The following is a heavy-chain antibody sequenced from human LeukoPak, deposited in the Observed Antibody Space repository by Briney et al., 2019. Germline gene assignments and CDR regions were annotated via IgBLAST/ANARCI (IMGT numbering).Heavy chain of an antibody. CDR3: ARIGLDRENDY. J-gene: IGHJ4*02. V-gene: IGHV3-21*01. CDR1: GFTFSSYR. CDR2: ISTIVGSI. D-gene: IGHD3-16*01. Sequence: PGGSLRLSCAASGFTFSSYRMIWVRQAPGKGLEWVSSISTIVGSIYYADSVKGRFTISRDNAESSLYLQMDSLRAEDTAVYYCARIGLDRENDYWGQGTLVTVSS.